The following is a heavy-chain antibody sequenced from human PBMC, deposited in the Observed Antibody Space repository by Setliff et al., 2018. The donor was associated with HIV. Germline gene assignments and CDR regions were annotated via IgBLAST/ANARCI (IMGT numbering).Heavy chain of an antibody. V-gene: IGHV4-34*01. CDR3: ASYSSSWTSFQH. Sequence: SETLSLTCAVYGGSFSGYYWSWIRQPPGKGLEWIGEINHSGSTNYNPSLKSRVAISVDTSKNQFSLKLSSVTAADTALYYCASYSSSWTSFQHWGQGTLVTVSS. CDR1: GGSFSGYY. CDR2: INHSGST. D-gene: IGHD6-13*01. J-gene: IGHJ1*01.